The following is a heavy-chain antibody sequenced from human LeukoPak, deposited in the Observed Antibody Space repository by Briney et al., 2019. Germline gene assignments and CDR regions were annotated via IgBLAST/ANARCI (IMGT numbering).Heavy chain of an antibody. J-gene: IGHJ4*02. CDR3: ARQGIAAAGFDY. Sequence: SGTLSLTCAVSGGSISDINWWSWVRQPPGKGLEWIGEIFHSGHTNYNPSLKSRVTISVDKSKNQFSLRLSSVTAADTAVYYCARQGIAAAGFDYWGQGTLVTVSS. V-gene: IGHV4-4*02. CDR1: GGSISDINW. D-gene: IGHD6-13*01. CDR2: IFHSGHT.